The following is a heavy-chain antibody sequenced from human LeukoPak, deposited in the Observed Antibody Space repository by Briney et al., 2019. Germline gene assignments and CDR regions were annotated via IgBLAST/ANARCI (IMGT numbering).Heavy chain of an antibody. J-gene: IGHJ3*02. Sequence: RPGGSLRLSCAASGFTFGDYGMSWVRQAPGKGLEWVSGINWNGGSTGYADSVKGRFTISRDNAKNSLYLQMNSLRAEDTALYYCARGPEYYYDSSGYSFHAFDIWGQGTMVTVSS. V-gene: IGHV3-20*04. D-gene: IGHD3-22*01. CDR3: ARGPEYYYDSSGYSFHAFDI. CDR1: GFTFGDYG. CDR2: INWNGGST.